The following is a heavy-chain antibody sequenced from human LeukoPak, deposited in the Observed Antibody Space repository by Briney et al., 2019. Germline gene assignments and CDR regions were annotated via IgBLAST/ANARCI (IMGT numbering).Heavy chain of an antibody. Sequence: ASVKVSCKASGYTFIGYYMHWVRQAPGQGLEWMGWINPNSGDTKYAQKFQGRVTMTRDTSISTAYMELSRLRSDDTAVYYCARNSGYDYWGQGTLVTVSS. V-gene: IGHV1-2*02. J-gene: IGHJ4*02. D-gene: IGHD5-12*01. CDR1: GYTFIGYY. CDR2: INPNSGDT. CDR3: ARNSGYDY.